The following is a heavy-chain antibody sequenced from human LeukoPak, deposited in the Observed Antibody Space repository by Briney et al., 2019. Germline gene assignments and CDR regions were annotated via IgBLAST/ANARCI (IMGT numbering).Heavy chain of an antibody. J-gene: IGHJ3*02. Sequence: ASVKVSCKVSGYTLTELSMHWVRQAPGKGLEWMGGFDPEDGETIYPQKFQGRVTMTEDTSTDTAYMELSSLRSEDTAVYYCATLRRGAAPAAFDIWGQGTMVTVSS. D-gene: IGHD3-10*01. CDR1: GYTLTELS. CDR2: FDPEDGET. CDR3: ATLRRGAAPAAFDI. V-gene: IGHV1-24*01.